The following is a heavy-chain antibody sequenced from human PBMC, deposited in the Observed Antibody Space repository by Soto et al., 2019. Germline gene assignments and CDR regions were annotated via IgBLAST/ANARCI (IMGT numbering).Heavy chain of an antibody. CDR1: GFTFSSYA. Sequence: PGGSLRLSCAASGFTFSSYAMSWVRQAPGKGLEWVSIISGGGGEIRTYYADSGKGRFTVSRDNSKNTLYLQMDNLRVEDTAVYYCARPGYGVDKDAFDIWGQGTMVTV. D-gene: IGHD4-17*01. CDR3: ARPGYGVDKDAFDI. J-gene: IGHJ3*02. CDR2: ISGGGGEIRT. V-gene: IGHV3-23*01.